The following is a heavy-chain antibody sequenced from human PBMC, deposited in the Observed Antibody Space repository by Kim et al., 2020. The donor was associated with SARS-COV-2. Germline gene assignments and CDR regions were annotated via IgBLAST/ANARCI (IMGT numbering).Heavy chain of an antibody. V-gene: IGHV3-53*01. Sequence: GGSLRLSCAASGFSVSRFYITWVRQAPGKGLEWVSVIYYDGNTDYADSARGRFTISRDNSENTLYLQMNSLRAEDTAVYYCARDHLDGYNIWGQGTLVT. CDR2: IYYDGNT. J-gene: IGHJ4*02. CDR1: GFSVSRFY. D-gene: IGHD5-12*01. CDR3: ARDHLDGYNI.